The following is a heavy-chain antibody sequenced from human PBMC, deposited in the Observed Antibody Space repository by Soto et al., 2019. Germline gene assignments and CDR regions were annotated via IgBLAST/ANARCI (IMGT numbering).Heavy chain of an antibody. V-gene: IGHV4-59*01. J-gene: IGHJ4*02. CDR2: IYYSGST. CDR1: GGSISSYY. D-gene: IGHD6-19*01. CDR3: AREGSSVAGTSIDD. Sequence: SETLSLTCTVSGGSISSYYWSWIRQPPGKGLEWIGYIYYSGSTNYNPSLKSRVTISVDTSKNQFSLKLSSVTAADTAVYYCAREGSSVAGTSIDDSGQGTRVTVSS.